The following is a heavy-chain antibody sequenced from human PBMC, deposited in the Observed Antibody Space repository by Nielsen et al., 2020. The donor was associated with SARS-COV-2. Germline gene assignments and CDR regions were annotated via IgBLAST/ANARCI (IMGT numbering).Heavy chain of an antibody. CDR3: ARTTRITMVRGGPDYYYYYMDV. V-gene: IGHV4-4*02. Sequence: SETLSLTCAVSGGSISSSNWWSWVRQPPGKGLEWIGEIYHSGSTNYNPSLKSRVTISVDKSKNQFSLKLSSVTAADTAVYYCARTTRITMVRGGPDYYYYYMDVWGKGTTVTVSS. CDR2: IYHSGST. CDR1: GGSISSSNW. D-gene: IGHD3-10*01. J-gene: IGHJ6*03.